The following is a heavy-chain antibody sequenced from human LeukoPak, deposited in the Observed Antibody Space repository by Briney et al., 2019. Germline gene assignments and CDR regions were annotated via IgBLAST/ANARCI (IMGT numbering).Heavy chain of an antibody. D-gene: IGHD6-19*01. CDR1: GFIFNNYA. CDR3: AKDNRRHYTSGPNPDSLH. Sequence: PGGSLRLSCAGSGFIFNNYAMHWVRHPPGKGLEWVSGISWNSGSIDYADSVKGRFTISRDNAKNSLYLQMNSLRVEDTAIYYCAKDNRRHYTSGPNPDSLHWGQGALVTVSS. CDR2: ISWNSGSI. J-gene: IGHJ4*02. V-gene: IGHV3-9*01.